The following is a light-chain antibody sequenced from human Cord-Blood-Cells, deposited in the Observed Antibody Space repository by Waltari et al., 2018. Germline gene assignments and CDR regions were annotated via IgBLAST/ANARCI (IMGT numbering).Light chain of an antibody. CDR1: SSDVGGYNY. CDR2: DVS. CDR3: SSYTSSSTVV. V-gene: IGLV2-14*01. J-gene: IGLJ2*01. Sequence: QSALTQPASVSGSPGQSITISCTGTSSDVGGYNYVSWYQQHPGKAPKLMIYDVSNRPSGVSNRFSGSKYGNTASLTISGLQAEDEADYYCSSYTSSSTVVFGGWTKLTVL.